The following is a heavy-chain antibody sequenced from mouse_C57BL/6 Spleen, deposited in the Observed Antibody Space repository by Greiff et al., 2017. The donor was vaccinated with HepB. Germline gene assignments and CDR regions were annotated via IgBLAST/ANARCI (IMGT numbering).Heavy chain of an antibody. J-gene: IGHJ2*01. CDR2: IDPSDSYT. V-gene: IGHV1-69*01. CDR1: GYTFTSYW. Sequence: QVQLKQPGAELVMPGASVKLSCKASGYTFTSYWMHWVKQRPGQGLEWIGEIDPSDSYTNYNQKFKGKSTLTVDKSSSTAYMQLSSLTSEDSAVYYCATPGLGQFDYWGQGTTLTVS. CDR3: ATPGLGQFDY. D-gene: IGHD3-3*01.